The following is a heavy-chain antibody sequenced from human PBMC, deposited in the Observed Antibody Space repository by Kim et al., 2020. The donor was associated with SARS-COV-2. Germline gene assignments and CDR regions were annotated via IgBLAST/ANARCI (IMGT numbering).Heavy chain of an antibody. CDR1: GLTFSSFA. CDR2: IIDSGGGT. Sequence: GGSLRLSCAASGLTFSSFAMSWVRQAPGKGLEYVSSIIDSGGGTYYAGSVKGRFTISRDNSKNTLYLQMNSLRAEDTAKYYCAKGGLGTRGGIDYWGQGILVIVSS. V-gene: IGHV3-23*01. J-gene: IGHJ4*02. CDR3: AKGGLGTRGGIDY. D-gene: IGHD7-27*01.